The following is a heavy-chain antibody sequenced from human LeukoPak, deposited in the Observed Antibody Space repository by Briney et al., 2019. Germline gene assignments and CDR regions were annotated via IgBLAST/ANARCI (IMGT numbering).Heavy chain of an antibody. V-gene: IGHV4-39*01. CDR2: IYYSGST. Sequence: SETLSLTXTVSGGSISSSSYYWGWIRQPPGKGLEWIGSIYYSGSTYYNPSLKSRVTISVDTSKNQFSLKLSSVTAADTAVYYCARPTRSSSGWRDDAFDIWGQGTMVTVSS. D-gene: IGHD6-19*01. J-gene: IGHJ3*02. CDR1: GGSISSSSYY. CDR3: ARPTRSSSGWRDDAFDI.